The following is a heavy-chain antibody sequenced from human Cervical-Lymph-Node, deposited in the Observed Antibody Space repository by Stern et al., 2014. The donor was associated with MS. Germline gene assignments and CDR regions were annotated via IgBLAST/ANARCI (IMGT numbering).Heavy chain of an antibody. J-gene: IGHJ6*02. CDR1: GGIFRSSA. V-gene: IGHV1-69*01. Sequence: QLVQSGAEVKKPGSSVKVSCKASGGIFRSSAISWVRQAPGQGLEWMGGIIPIFGTANYAQKFQGRVTFTADESTSTVFMELSSLRSEDTAVYYCARDEVSMDVWGQGTTVTVSS. CDR2: IIPIFGTA. CDR3: ARDEVSMDV.